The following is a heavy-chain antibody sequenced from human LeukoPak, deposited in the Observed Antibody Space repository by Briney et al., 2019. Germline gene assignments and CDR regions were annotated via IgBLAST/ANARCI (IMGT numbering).Heavy chain of an antibody. CDR3: ARGPWQQLAHFDN. V-gene: IGHV4-61*02. CDR1: GGSISSGSYY. CDR2: IYTSGST. Sequence: PSETLSLTCTVSGGSISSGSYYWSWIRQPAGKGLEWIGRIYTSGSTNYNPSLKSRFTISIDTSKNQFSLRLNSVTAADTAVYYCARGPWQQLAHFDNWGQGTLVTVSS. D-gene: IGHD6-13*01. J-gene: IGHJ4*02.